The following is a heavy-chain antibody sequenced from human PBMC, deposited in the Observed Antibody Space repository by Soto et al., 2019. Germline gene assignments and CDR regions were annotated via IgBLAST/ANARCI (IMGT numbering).Heavy chain of an antibody. D-gene: IGHD3-22*01. V-gene: IGHV3-23*01. J-gene: IGHJ4*02. CDR2: ISRSGRGSA. CDR1: GFTFNSYV. CDR3: ARGRYLDSSDYWVANLPFDH. Sequence: EVQLLESGRALVQPGGSLRLSCAASGFTFNSYVMTWVRQAPGEGLEWVSSISRSGRGSAYYADSVKGRFTISRDNSENTLFLQMNNLRDEDTALYYCARGRYLDSSDYWVANLPFDHWGLGTLVTVSS.